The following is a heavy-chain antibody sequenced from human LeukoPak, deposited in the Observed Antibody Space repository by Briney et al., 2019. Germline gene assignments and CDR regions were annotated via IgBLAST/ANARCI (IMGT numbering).Heavy chain of an antibody. Sequence: SVKVSCKASGGTFSSYAISWVRQAPGQGLEWMGGIIPIFGTANYAQKFQGRVTITADESTSTAYMELSSLRSEDTAVYYCAASGGYSSTAFDYWGQGTLVTVSS. CDR1: GGTFSSYA. D-gene: IGHD3-10*01. J-gene: IGHJ4*02. CDR2: IIPIFGTA. CDR3: AASGGYSSTAFDY. V-gene: IGHV1-69*13.